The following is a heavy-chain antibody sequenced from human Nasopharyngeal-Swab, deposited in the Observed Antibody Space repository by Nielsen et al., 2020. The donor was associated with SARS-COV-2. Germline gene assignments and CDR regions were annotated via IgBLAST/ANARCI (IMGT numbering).Heavy chain of an antibody. CDR3: ARDQGWAVAGYYYYYGMDV. CDR1: GGSISIYY. V-gene: IGHV4-59*13. CDR2: IYYSGST. J-gene: IGHJ6*02. Sequence: GSLRLSCTVSGGSISIYYWSWIRQPPGKGLEWIGYIYYSGSTNYNPSLKSRVTISVDTSKNQFSLKLSSVTVADTAVYYCARDQGWAVAGYYYYYGMDVWGQGTTVTVSS. D-gene: IGHD6-19*01.